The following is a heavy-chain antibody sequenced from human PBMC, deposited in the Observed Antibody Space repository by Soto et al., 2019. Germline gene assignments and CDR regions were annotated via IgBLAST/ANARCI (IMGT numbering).Heavy chain of an antibody. CDR1: GFTFSSYG. J-gene: IGHJ3*02. CDR3: AKDGVERACDI. CDR2: ISYDGSNK. Sequence: GGSLILSCAASGFTFSSYGMHWVRQAPGKGLEWVAVISYDGSNKYYAASVKGRFTISRDNSKNTLYLQMNSMRAEDKAVYYCAKDGVERACDIWGQGTMVTVS. D-gene: IGHD6-25*01. V-gene: IGHV3-30*18.